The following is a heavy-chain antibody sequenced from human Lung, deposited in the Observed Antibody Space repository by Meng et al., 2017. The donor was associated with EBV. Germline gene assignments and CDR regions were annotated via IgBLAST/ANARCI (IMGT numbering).Heavy chain of an antibody. J-gene: IGHJ5*02. CDR3: AREWGHSDNWYNYFDP. V-gene: IGHV4-34*12. CDR1: GGSFNDYF. CDR2: IIHSGTT. Sequence: QRHQSGAVVLNSSVPAHLSCPCLGGSFNDYFRNWIRQRPGKGLEWIGGIIHSGTTNYNPSLKSRVTISVDTSQNQFSLQLTSVTAADTAIYYCAREWGHSDNWYNYFDPWGQGTLVTVSS. D-gene: IGHD1-20*01.